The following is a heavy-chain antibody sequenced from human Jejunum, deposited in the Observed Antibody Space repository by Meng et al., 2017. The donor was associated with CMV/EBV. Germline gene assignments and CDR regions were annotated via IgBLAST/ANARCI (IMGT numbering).Heavy chain of an antibody. Sequence: TCSVSGVSISGSSYYWAWIRQPPGGGLEWIATAYYTGSTYYNPSLKSRATISVDTSKNQFSLTMHSVTVADTALYFCATLRALEDFDLWGRGTLVTVSS. CDR3: ATLRALEDFDL. CDR2: AYYTGST. D-gene: IGHD3-3*01. V-gene: IGHV4-39*01. J-gene: IGHJ2*01. CDR1: GVSISGSSYY.